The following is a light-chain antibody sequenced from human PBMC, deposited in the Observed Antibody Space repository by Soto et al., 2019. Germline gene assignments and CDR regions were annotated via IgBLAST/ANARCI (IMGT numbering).Light chain of an antibody. J-gene: IGKJ4*01. Sequence: EIVLTQSPGTLSLSPGERATLSCRASQSVSSSYLAWYQQKPGQAPRLLIYGASSRATGIPDRFSGSGSGTVFTLTISRLAPEDFAVYYCQQYGSSSTFGGGTKVEIK. CDR2: GAS. V-gene: IGKV3-20*01. CDR3: QQYGSSST. CDR1: QSVSSSY.